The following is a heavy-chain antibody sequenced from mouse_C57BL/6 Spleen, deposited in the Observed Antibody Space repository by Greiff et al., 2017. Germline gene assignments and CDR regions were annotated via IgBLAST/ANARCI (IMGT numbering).Heavy chain of an antibody. D-gene: IGHD1-3*01. V-gene: IGHV7-3*01. CDR1: GFTFTDYY. CDR3: ATSPAHCPDY. CDR2: IRNKANGYTT. Sequence: EVQLVESGGGLVQPGGSLSLSCAASGFTFTDYYMSWVRQPPGKALEWLGFIRNKANGYTTEYSASVKGRFTISRDNSQSILYLQMNALRAEDSATYYCATSPAHCPDYWGQGTTLTVSS. J-gene: IGHJ2*01.